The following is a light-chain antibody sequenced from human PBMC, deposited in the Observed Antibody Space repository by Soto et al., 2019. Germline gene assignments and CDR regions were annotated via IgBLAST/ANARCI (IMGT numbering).Light chain of an antibody. CDR2: SNN. CDR1: RSNIGSNS. Sequence: VLTQPPSASGTPGQRVTISCSGSRSNIGSNSINWYQQLPGTAPKVLIYSNNQRPSGVPDRFSGSKSGTSASLAISGLQSDDEAEYHCAAWDDSLNGWVFGGGTKVTVL. V-gene: IGLV1-44*01. J-gene: IGLJ3*02. CDR3: AAWDDSLNGWV.